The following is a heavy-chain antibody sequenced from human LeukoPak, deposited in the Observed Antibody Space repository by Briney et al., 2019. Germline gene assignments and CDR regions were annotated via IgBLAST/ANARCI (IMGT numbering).Heavy chain of an antibody. CDR2: IFPGDSDT. V-gene: IGHV5-51*01. D-gene: IGHD3-10*01. J-gene: IGHJ5*01. Sequence: GESLKISCKASGYNFANFWIGWVRQLPGKGLEYMGIIFPGDSDTRYGPSFQGQVTISADKSSSTAFLQWSSLKASDTAMYYCARLTPSGSNSFDYWDQGTLVTVSS. CDR1: GYNFANFW. CDR3: ARLTPSGSNSFDY.